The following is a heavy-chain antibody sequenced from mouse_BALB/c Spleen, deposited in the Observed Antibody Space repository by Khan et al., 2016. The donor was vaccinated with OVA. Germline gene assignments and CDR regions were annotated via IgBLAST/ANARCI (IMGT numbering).Heavy chain of an antibody. CDR1: GYTFTNYG. J-gene: IGHJ4*01. V-gene: IGHV9-3-1*01. D-gene: IGHD2-14*01. Sequence: VESGPELKKPGETVKISCKASGYTFTNYGMNWVKQAPGKGLKWMGWINTNTGEPTYADDFKGRFAFSLESSASTAYLQINNLKNEDTATYYCARGGYSGNMDYWGQGTTVTVS. CDR2: INTNTGEP. CDR3: ARGGYSGNMDY.